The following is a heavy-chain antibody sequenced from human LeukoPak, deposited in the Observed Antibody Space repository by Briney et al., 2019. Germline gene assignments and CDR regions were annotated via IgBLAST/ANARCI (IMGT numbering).Heavy chain of an antibody. V-gene: IGHV3-30*18. CDR3: AKGAWSYGDYGGHFDY. D-gene: IGHD4-17*01. J-gene: IGHJ4*02. CDR1: GFIFSDYG. Sequence: GGSLRLSCVASGFIFSDYGIQWVRQAPGKGLEWVAVIAYDGNNTYYGDSVRGRFTISRDNSKKMVYLEMNSLRVEDTAVYYCAKGAWSYGDYGGHFDYWGQGTLVTVSS. CDR2: IAYDGNNT.